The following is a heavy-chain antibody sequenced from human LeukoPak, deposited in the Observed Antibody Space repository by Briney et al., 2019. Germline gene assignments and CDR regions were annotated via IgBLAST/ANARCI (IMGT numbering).Heavy chain of an antibody. CDR2: INPSGGST. D-gene: IGHD1-14*01. Sequence: GASVKVSCKASGFTFTSYYMHWVRQAPGQGLEWMGIINPSGGSTSYAQKFQGRVTMTRDTSTSTVYMELSSLRSEDTAVYYCARESKYGFRLNNHFDYWGQGTLVTVSS. V-gene: IGHV1-46*01. CDR1: GFTFTSYY. CDR3: ARESKYGFRLNNHFDY. J-gene: IGHJ4*02.